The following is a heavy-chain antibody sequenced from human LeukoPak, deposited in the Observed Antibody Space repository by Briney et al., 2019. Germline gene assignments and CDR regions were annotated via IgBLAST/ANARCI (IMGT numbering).Heavy chain of an antibody. CDR2: IYYSGST. CDR1: GASISSSY. J-gene: IGHJ6*03. CDR3: AKSGDTPFGYYYYYMDV. Sequence: SGTLSLTCTVYGASISSSYWSWARQPPGKGLEWIGYIYYSGSTNYNPSLKSRVTISVDTSKNQFSLKLSSVTAADTAVYYCAKSGDTPFGYYYYYMDVWGKGTTVTVSS. D-gene: IGHD2-21*01. V-gene: IGHV4-59*01.